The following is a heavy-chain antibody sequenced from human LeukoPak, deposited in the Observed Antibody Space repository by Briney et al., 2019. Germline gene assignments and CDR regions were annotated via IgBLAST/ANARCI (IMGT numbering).Heavy chain of an antibody. CDR3: ARGSVVVPAAPNAVDY. D-gene: IGHD2-2*01. J-gene: IGHJ4*02. CDR1: GYTFTSCD. Sequence: EASVKVSCKASGYTFTSCDINWVRQATGQGLEWMGWMNPNSGNTGYAQKFQGRVTMTRNTSISTAYMELSSLRSEDTAVYYCARGSVVVPAAPNAVDYWGQGTLVTVSS. CDR2: MNPNSGNT. V-gene: IGHV1-8*01.